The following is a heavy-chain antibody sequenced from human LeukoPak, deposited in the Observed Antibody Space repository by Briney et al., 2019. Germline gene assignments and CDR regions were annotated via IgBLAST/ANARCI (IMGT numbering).Heavy chain of an antibody. CDR1: GFNVNNAW. CDR2: IRSKIDGGAT. V-gene: IGHV3-15*07. J-gene: IGHJ4*02. D-gene: IGHD2-21*01. CDR3: YTSITDY. Sequence: GGSLRLSCAASGFNVNNAWMSWVRQAPGKGLEWVGRIRSKIDGGATDYAAPVKGRFTISRDDSKNTLYLQINSLKIEDTAMYYCYTSITDYWGQGTLVTVSS.